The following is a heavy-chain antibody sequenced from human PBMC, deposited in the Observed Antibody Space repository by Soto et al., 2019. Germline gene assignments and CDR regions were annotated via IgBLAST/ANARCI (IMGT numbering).Heavy chain of an antibody. D-gene: IGHD3-10*01. V-gene: IGHV1-69*06. CDR3: ASALGELHLYYYGMDV. Sequence: QVQLVQSGAEVKKPGSSVKVSCKASGGTFTSYAISWVRQAPGQGLEWMGGIIPIFGTANYAQKFQGRVTITADKSTSTAYMELSSLRSEDTAVYYCASALGELHLYYYGMDVWGQGTTVTVSS. J-gene: IGHJ6*02. CDR2: IIPIFGTA. CDR1: GGTFTSYA.